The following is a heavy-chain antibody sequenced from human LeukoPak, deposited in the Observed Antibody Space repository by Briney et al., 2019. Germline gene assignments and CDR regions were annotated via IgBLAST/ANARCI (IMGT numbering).Heavy chain of an antibody. CDR2: INPNSGGT. CDR1: GHTFTAYY. V-gene: IGHV1-2*02. J-gene: IGHJ4*02. CDR3: ATYYSDTSARD. Sequence: ASVKVSCKASGHTFTAYYMFWVRQAPGQGLEWMGWINPNSGGTNSAPKFQGRVTMTRDTPISTAYMELSGLTSDDTAVYFCATYYSDTSARDWGQGTLVTVSS. D-gene: IGHD3-22*01.